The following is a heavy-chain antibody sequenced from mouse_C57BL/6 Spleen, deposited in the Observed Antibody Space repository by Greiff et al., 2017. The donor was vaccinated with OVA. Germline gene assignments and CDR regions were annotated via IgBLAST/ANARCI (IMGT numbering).Heavy chain of an antibody. J-gene: IGHJ3*01. CDR1: GYSITSGYY. CDR3: ARGTTVVDSWFAY. CDR2: ISYDGSN. Sequence: EVQLKESGPGLVKPSQSLSLTCSVTGYSITSGYYWNWIRQFPGNKLEWMGYISYDGSNNYNPSLKNRISITRDTSKNQFFLKLNSVTTEDTATYYCARGTTVVDSWFAYWGQGTLVTVSA. V-gene: IGHV3-6*01. D-gene: IGHD1-1*01.